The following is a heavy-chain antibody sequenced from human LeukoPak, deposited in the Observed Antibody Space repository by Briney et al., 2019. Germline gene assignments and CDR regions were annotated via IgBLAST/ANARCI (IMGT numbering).Heavy chain of an antibody. D-gene: IGHD4-23*01. V-gene: IGHV4-39*01. CDR1: GGSISSSGYY. CDR3: ATSPQYGGY. J-gene: IGHJ4*02. CDR2: IYYSGST. Sequence: SETLSLTCTVSGGSISSSGYYWGWIRQPPGKGLEWIETIYYSGSTQYNPSLKSRVTISVDTSKNQFSLKLSSVTAADTAVYYRATSPQYGGYLGQGTLVTVSS.